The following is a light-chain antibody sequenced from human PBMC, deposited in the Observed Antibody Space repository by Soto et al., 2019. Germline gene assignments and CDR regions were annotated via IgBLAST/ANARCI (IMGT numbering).Light chain of an antibody. CDR2: ATS. CDR3: QQYGSSPT. J-gene: IGKJ4*01. Sequence: EIVLTQSPGTLSLSPGERAPLFCRASQSVSSSYLAWYQQRPGKAPRLLIYATSSRATGIPDRLTGGGAGTGFTLTIGRLEPEYSAVYYCQQYGSSPTFGGGTKVDIK. CDR1: QSVSSSY. V-gene: IGKV3-20*01.